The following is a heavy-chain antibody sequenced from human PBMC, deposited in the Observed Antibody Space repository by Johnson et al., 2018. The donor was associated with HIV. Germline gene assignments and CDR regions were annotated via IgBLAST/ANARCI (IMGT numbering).Heavy chain of an antibody. Sequence: VQLVESGGGLVQPGGSLRLSCAASGFTFSSYAMSWVRQAPGKGLEWVSAISGSGGSTYYADSVKGRFTISRDNSKNTLYLQMNSLRAEDTAVYYCARDLTEYSSSADAFDIWGQGTMVTVSS. V-gene: IGHV3-23*04. CDR3: ARDLTEYSSSADAFDI. J-gene: IGHJ3*02. CDR1: GFTFSSYA. D-gene: IGHD6-6*01. CDR2: ISGSGGST.